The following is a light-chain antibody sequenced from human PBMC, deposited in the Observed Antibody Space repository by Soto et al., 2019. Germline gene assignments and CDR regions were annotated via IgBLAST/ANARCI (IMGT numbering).Light chain of an antibody. Sequence: QSVLTQPASVSGSPGQSITISCTGTSSDVGNYKYVSWYQQHPGKAPKLIIYEVSNRPSGVSDRFSGSKSGNTASLTISGLQAEDETDYYCLSYTSGGTYVFGTGTKVTVL. CDR1: SSDVGNYKY. CDR3: LSYTSGGTYV. V-gene: IGLV2-14*01. J-gene: IGLJ1*01. CDR2: EVS.